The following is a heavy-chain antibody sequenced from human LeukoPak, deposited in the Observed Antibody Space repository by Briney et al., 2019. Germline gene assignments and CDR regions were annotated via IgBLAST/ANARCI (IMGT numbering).Heavy chain of an antibody. D-gene: IGHD3-3*01. J-gene: IGHJ3*02. Sequence: ASVKVSCKASGYTFTGYYMHWVRQAPGQGLEWMGWINPNSGGTNYAQKFQGRVTMTRDTPISTAYMELSRLRSDDTAVYYCARAAKGEWLLRAFDIWGQGTMVTVSS. CDR1: GYTFTGYY. CDR3: ARAAKGEWLLRAFDI. V-gene: IGHV1-2*02. CDR2: INPNSGGT.